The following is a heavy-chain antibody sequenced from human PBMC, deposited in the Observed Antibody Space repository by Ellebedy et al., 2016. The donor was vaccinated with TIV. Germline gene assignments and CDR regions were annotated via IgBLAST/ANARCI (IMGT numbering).Heavy chain of an antibody. CDR3: AKRAQRTGAAAYVGHLDY. CDR1: GFTSSSYA. V-gene: IGHV3-23*01. D-gene: IGHD6-13*01. J-gene: IGHJ4*02. CDR2: ISSSGQTT. Sequence: GGSLRLXCVGSGFTSSSYAMTWVRQAPGKGLEWVSSISSSGQTTYYADSVKGRFTISRDHSKNSLYLHMSSLTGDDTAIYFCAKRAQRTGAAAYVGHLDYWGQGTLVTVSS.